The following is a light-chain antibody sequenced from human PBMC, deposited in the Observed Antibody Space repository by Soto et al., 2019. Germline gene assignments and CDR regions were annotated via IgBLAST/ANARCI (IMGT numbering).Light chain of an antibody. CDR2: EAS. CDR3: KQDGRPPRAS. V-gene: IGKV3-20*01. Sequence: EIVLIQAPATLSLSPDARTTLSCRASQSVSSYLAWYQQKPGQAPRLLIYEASSRATGIPDRFSGGGSGTDFTLSISKVEPEDFAVYYCKQDGRPPRASFGEGTRLEI. J-gene: IGKJ5*01. CDR1: QSVSSY.